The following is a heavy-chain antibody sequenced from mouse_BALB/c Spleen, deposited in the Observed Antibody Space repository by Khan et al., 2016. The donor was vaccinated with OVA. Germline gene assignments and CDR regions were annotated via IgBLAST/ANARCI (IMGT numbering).Heavy chain of an antibody. D-gene: IGHD2-1*01. CDR2: INPSNGRT. J-gene: IGHJ2*02. CDR3: ARLLINFDY. CDR1: GYTLTSYW. Sequence: VQLQQSGAELVNPGASVNLSCKASGYTLTSYWTHWVKQRPGQGLEWIGEINPSNGRTNYNEKFKSKATLTVDKSSSTAYMQLSSPTSEDSAVYNCARLLINFDYWGQGTSLTVSS. V-gene: IGHV1S81*02.